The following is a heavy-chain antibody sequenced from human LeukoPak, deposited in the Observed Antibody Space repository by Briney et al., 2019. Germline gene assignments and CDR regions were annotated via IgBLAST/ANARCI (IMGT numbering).Heavy chain of an antibody. CDR2: IIPIFGTA. V-gene: IGHV1-69*05. J-gene: IGHJ4*02. CDR1: GGTFSSYA. CDR3: ARDRGYYDSSGYPYYFDY. Sequence: ASVKVSCKASGGTFSSYAISWVRQAPGQGLEWMGRIIPIFGTANYAQKFQGRVTITTDESTSTAYMELSSLRSEDTAVYYCARDRGYYDSSGYPYYFDYRGQGTLVTVSS. D-gene: IGHD3-22*01.